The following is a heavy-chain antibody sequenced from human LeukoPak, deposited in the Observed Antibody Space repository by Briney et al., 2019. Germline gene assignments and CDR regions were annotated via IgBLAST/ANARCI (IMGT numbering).Heavy chain of an antibody. CDR3: AREGQQVVDAFDI. J-gene: IGHJ3*02. CDR1: GGSLRGYY. Sequence: SETLSLSCTVYGGSLRGYYWSWIRQPPGKELEWIAEINHSGSTNYNPSLKSRVAISVDTSKNQFSLTLTSVTAADTAVYYCAREGQQVVDAFDIWGQGTMVTVSS. V-gene: IGHV4-34*01. D-gene: IGHD6-13*01. CDR2: INHSGST.